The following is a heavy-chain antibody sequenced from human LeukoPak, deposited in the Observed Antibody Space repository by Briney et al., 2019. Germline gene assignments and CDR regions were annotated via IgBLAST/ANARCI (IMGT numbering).Heavy chain of an antibody. Sequence: GGSLRLSCAASGFTFSSYGMHWVRQAPGKGLEWVAVIWYDGSNKYYADSVKGRFTISRDNSKNTLYLQMNSLRAEDTAVYYCARDYNPYDSSGYYYDYWGQGTLVTVSS. D-gene: IGHD3-22*01. J-gene: IGHJ4*02. CDR2: IWYDGSNK. CDR1: GFTFSSYG. V-gene: IGHV3-33*01. CDR3: ARDYNPYDSSGYYYDY.